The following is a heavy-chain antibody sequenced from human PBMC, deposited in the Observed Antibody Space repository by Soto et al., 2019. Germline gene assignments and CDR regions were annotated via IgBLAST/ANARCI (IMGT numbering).Heavy chain of an antibody. CDR3: ARGKFYYDSSGYLDY. J-gene: IGHJ4*02. D-gene: IGHD3-22*01. CDR2: ISYDGSKK. CDR1: GFTFSSYA. Sequence: LRLSCAASGFTFSSYAMHWVRQAPGKGLEWVAVISYDGSKKYYADSVKGRFTVSRDDSNNTVYLQMNSLRAEDTSVYYCARGKFYYDSSGYLDYWGQGTLVTVSS. V-gene: IGHV3-30-3*01.